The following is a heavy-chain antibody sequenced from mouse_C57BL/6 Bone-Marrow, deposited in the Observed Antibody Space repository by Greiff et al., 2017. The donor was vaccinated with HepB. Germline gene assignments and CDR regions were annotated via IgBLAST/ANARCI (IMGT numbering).Heavy chain of an antibody. J-gene: IGHJ4*01. Sequence: EVKVVESGGDLVKPGGSLKLSCAASGFTFSSYGMSWVRQTPDKRLEWVATISSGGSYTYYPDSVKGRFTISRDNAKNTLYLQMSSLKSEDTAMYYCARQGEIYYDYDDYAMDYWGQGTSVTVSS. CDR1: GFTFSSYG. D-gene: IGHD2-4*01. CDR3: ARQGEIYYDYDDYAMDY. V-gene: IGHV5-6*01. CDR2: ISSGGSYT.